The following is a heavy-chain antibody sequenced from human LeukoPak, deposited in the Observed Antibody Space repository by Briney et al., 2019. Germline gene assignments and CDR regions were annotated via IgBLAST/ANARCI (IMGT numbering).Heavy chain of an antibody. CDR2: TNGSGGST. D-gene: IGHD2-15*01. CDR1: GFTFSSYA. CDR3: AKDGRYCSGGSCYSDY. Sequence: PGGSLRLSCAASGFTFSSYAMIWVRQAPGKGLEWVSATNGSGGSTYYADSVKGRFTISRDNSKNTLYLQMNSLRAEDTAVYYCAKDGRYCSGGSCYSDYWGQGTLVTVSS. V-gene: IGHV3-23*01. J-gene: IGHJ4*02.